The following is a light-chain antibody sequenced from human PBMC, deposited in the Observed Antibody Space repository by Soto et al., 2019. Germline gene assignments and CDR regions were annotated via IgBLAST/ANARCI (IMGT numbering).Light chain of an antibody. J-gene: IGKJ4*01. CDR3: QQAYSQPLT. V-gene: IGKV1-12*01. CDR1: QGVGVW. Sequence: DIRMTQSPSSVSASVGDTVTITCRASQGVGVWLGWYQQKPGKAPHLLIYGASGLQVGVPSRFSSSVSGADFTLTISNLQPEDLATYYCQQAYSQPLTCGGGTKVEIK. CDR2: GAS.